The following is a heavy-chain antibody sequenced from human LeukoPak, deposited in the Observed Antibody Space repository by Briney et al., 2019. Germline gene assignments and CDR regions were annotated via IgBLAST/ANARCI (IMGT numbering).Heavy chain of an antibody. CDR2: ISSSSSTI. D-gene: IGHD5-24*01. CDR3: ARDHRVTAGWLQFPSDAFDI. CDR1: GFTFSSYS. Sequence: QAGGSLRLSCAASGFTFSSYSMNWVRRAPGKGLEWVSYISSSSSTIYYADSVKGRFTISRDNAKNSLYLQMNSLRAEDTAVYYCARDHRVTAGWLQFPSDAFDIWGQGTMVTVSS. J-gene: IGHJ3*02. V-gene: IGHV3-48*04.